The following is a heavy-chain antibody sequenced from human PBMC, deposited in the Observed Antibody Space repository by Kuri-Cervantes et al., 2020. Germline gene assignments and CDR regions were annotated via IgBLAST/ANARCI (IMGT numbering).Heavy chain of an antibody. Sequence: GGSLRLSCAASGSTFSDYYMSWIRQAPGKGLEWVSYISSSGSTIYYADSVKGRFTISRDNAKNSLYLQMSSLRAEDTAVYYCARGVVVAATNASQLRQYYYYYYGTDVWGQGTTVTVSS. CDR1: GSTFSDYY. V-gene: IGHV3-11*01. J-gene: IGHJ6*02. CDR3: ARGVVVAATNASQLRQYYYYYYGTDV. CDR2: ISSSGSTI. D-gene: IGHD2-15*01.